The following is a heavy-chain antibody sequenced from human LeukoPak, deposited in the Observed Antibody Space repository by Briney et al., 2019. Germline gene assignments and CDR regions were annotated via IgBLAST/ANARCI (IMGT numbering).Heavy chain of an antibody. D-gene: IGHD5-24*01. CDR1: GYTFTSYG. Sequence: ASVEVSCKASGYTFTSYGISWVRQAPGQGLEWMGWISAYNGNTNYAQKLQGRVTMTTDTSTSTAYMELSSLRSEDTAVYYCARDRDGYNVRNAFDIWGQGTMVTVSS. J-gene: IGHJ3*02. CDR3: ARDRDGYNVRNAFDI. CDR2: ISAYNGNT. V-gene: IGHV1-18*01.